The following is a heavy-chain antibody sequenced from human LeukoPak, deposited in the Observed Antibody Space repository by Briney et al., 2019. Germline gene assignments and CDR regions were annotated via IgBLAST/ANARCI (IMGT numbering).Heavy chain of an antibody. V-gene: IGHV3-23*01. D-gene: IGHD4-17*01. CDR1: GFTFSNYA. CDR2: ISASGLST. CDR3: ARRPQMTTVMN. Sequence: GGSLRLSCVASGFTFSNYAMSWVRQAPGKGLEYVSPISASGLSTYYTDSVRGRFTNSRDNSKNTLYLQMHSLRAEDTAVYYCARRPQMTTVMNWGQGTLVTVSS. J-gene: IGHJ4*02.